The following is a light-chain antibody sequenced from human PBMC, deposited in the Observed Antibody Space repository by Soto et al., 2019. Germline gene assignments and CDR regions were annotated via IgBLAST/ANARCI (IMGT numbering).Light chain of an antibody. CDR2: AAS. CDR1: QDIRID. V-gene: IGKV1-17*01. CDR3: LQHNNYPPT. J-gene: IGKJ1*01. Sequence: DIQMTQSPSSLSASVGDRVTITCRASQDIRIDLGWFQQKPGKAPKRLIYAASSLKSGVPSRFSGSGSGTDFTLTISSLQPEDFATYYCLQHNNYPPTFGQGTKVEI.